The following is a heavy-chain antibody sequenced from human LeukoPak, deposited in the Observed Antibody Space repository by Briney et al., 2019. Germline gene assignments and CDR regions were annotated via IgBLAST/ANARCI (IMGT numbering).Heavy chain of an antibody. CDR2: IHNSGST. J-gene: IGHJ4*02. CDR1: GGSISSYY. D-gene: IGHD2-21*01. CDR3: ARAMDYSWSFDY. Sequence: SETLSHTCTVSGGSISSYYWSWIRQAPGKGLEWIGYIHNSGSTNANPSLESRVTISVDTSKTQFSLKLRSVTAADTAVYYCARAMDYSWSFDYWGQGTLVTVSS. V-gene: IGHV4-59*01.